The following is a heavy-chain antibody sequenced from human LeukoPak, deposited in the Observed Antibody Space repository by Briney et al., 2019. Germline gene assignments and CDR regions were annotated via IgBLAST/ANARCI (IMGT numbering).Heavy chain of an antibody. V-gene: IGHV1-46*01. J-gene: IGHJ5*02. Sequence: ASVKVSCKASGYTFTSYYMHWVRQAPGQGLEWMGIINPSGGSTSYAQKFQGRVTMTRDTSTSTVYMELSSLRSEDTAVYYCARDGLRRDYVWGSYRYNWFDPWGQGTLVTVSS. D-gene: IGHD3-16*02. CDR3: ARDGLRRDYVWGSYRYNWFDP. CDR2: INPSGGST. CDR1: GYTFTSYY.